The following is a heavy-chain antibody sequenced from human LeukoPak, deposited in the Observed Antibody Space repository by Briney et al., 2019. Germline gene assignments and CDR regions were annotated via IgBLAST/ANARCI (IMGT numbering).Heavy chain of an antibody. CDR1: GGPFSGYY. CDR3: ARGSGRLGSYYKSRDYYYYMDV. J-gene: IGHJ6*03. V-gene: IGHV4-34*01. Sequence: PSETLSLICTVYGGPFSGYYWSWIRQPPGKGLEWIGEVNHIGTTNYTPSLKNRVAISLDTSKNQFSLKLSSVTAADTAVYYCARGSGRLGSYYKSRDYYYYMDVWDRGTTVTVSS. D-gene: IGHD3-10*01. CDR2: VNHIGTT.